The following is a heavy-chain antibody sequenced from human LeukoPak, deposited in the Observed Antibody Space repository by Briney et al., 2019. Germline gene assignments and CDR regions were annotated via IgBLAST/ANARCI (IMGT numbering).Heavy chain of an antibody. J-gene: IGHJ4*02. CDR2: ISGSGGST. V-gene: IGHV3-23*01. D-gene: IGHD4-17*01. CDR1: GFIFSSHG. CDR3: AKDTTTPDY. Sequence: GGSLRLSCAASGFIFSSHGMNWVRQAPGKGLEWVSAISGSGGSTYYADSVKGRFTISRDNSKNTLFLQMNSLRAEDTAIYYCAKDTTTPDYWGQGTLVTVSS.